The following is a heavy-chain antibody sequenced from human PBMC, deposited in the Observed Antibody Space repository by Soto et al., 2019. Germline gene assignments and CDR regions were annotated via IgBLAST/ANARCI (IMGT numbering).Heavy chain of an antibody. D-gene: IGHD3-10*01. CDR3: ARVGSPDLHDYVSWCYGVDAFAI. Sequence: QVQLQESGPGLVKPSQNLSLTCTVSGGSISSGGYYWSWIRQHPGRGLEWIGYIYYSGSTYYNPFLQSRVTIPVDSIKTQFSLKLSSVTAGDSAVYYCARVGSPDLHDYVSWCYGVDAFAIWGQGTIVTVSS. V-gene: IGHV4-31*03. J-gene: IGHJ3*02. CDR1: GGSISSGGYY. CDR2: IYYSGST.